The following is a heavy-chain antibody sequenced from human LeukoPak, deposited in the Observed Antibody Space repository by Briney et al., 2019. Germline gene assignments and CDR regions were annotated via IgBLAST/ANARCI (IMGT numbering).Heavy chain of an antibody. CDR1: GGSISSYY. Sequence: PSETLSLTCTVSGGSISSYYWSWIRHPPGKGLEWIGYIYYSGNTNYNPSLKSRVTISVDTSKNQFSLKLSSVTAADTAVYYCARDNLGYCSGGSCYSDWFDPWGQGTLVTVSS. CDR2: IYYSGNT. D-gene: IGHD2-15*01. J-gene: IGHJ5*02. CDR3: ARDNLGYCSGGSCYSDWFDP. V-gene: IGHV4-59*01.